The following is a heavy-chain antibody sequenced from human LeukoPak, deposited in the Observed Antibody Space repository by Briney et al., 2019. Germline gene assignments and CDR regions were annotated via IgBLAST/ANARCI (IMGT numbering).Heavy chain of an antibody. V-gene: IGHV4-34*01. J-gene: IGHJ3*02. Sequence: SETLSLTCAVYGGSFSGYYWRWIRQPPGKGLAWLGEINHSGSTNYHTSRKSRVTISVDTSKNQFSLKLSSVTAADTAMYYCARVGSNGVYYLGGDAFDIWGQGTMVIVS. CDR1: GGSFSGYY. CDR2: INHSGST. CDR3: ARVGSNGVYYLGGDAFDI. D-gene: IGHD2-8*01.